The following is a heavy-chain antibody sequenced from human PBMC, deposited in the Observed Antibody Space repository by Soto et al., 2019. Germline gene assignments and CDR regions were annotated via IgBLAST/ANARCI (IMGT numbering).Heavy chain of an antibody. CDR3: ATTTVVRDYYYYGMDV. V-gene: IGHV5-51*01. CDR1: GYSFTTYW. J-gene: IGHJ6*02. D-gene: IGHD4-17*01. CDR2: IYPGDSDS. Sequence: QSVKISCKSSGYSFTTYWIAWVRQIPGKGLEWMGIIYPGDSDSRYSPSFQGQVTISADKSISTAYLQWSSLKASDTAMYYCATTTVVRDYYYYGMDVWGQGTTVTVSS.